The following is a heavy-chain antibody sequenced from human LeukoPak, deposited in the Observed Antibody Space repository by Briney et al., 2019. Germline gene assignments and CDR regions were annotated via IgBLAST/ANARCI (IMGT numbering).Heavy chain of an antibody. D-gene: IGHD6-19*01. Sequence: SETLSLTCTVSGGSLSPYYWIWIRQPPGKGLEWIGYIYYSGSTNYNPSLKSRVTISVDTSKNQFSLKLSSVTAADTAVYYCARLRAVAAFDAFDIWGQGTMVTVSS. CDR1: GGSLSPYY. CDR3: ARLRAVAAFDAFDI. J-gene: IGHJ3*02. CDR2: IYYSGST. V-gene: IGHV4-59*08.